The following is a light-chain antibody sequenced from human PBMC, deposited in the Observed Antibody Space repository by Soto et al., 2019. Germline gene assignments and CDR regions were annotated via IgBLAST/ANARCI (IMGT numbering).Light chain of an antibody. J-gene: IGKJ1*01. CDR2: GAS. CDR1: QSVTTR. Sequence: EIVLTQSPGTLSLSPGERATLSCRASQSVTTRLAWYQHKPGQAPTLLMSGASNRASGVPVRFSGSGSGTEFTLTISSLQPDDFATYYCQQYNSYSGTFGQGTKVDIK. CDR3: QQYNSYSGT. V-gene: IGKV3D-15*01.